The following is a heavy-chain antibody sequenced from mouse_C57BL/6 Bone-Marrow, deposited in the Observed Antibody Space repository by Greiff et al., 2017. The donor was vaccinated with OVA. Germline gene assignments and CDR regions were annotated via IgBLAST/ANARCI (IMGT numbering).Heavy chain of an antibody. V-gene: IGHV1-9*01. CDR3: AKYLLYYGSSYWYFDV. CDR1: GYTFTGYW. Sequence: QVQLQQSGAELMKPGASVKLSCKATGYTFTGYWIEWVKQRPGHGLEWIGEILPGSGSTNYNEKFKGKATFTADTSSNTAYMQLSSLTTEDSAIYYFAKYLLYYGSSYWYFDVWGTGTTVTVSS. J-gene: IGHJ1*03. CDR2: ILPGSGST. D-gene: IGHD1-1*01.